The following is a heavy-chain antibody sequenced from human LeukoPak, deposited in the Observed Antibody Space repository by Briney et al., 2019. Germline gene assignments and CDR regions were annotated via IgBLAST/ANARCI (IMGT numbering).Heavy chain of an antibody. D-gene: IGHD3-16*01. CDR3: TRIRYAYTLDY. J-gene: IGHJ4*02. Sequence: GGSLRLSCTASGFTFADYAMSWVRQAPGKWLEWVGFIRSRTYGGTTEYAASVKGRFTISRDDSKSIAYLQMISLKTEGTAVYYCTRIRYAYTLDYWGQGTLVTVSS. V-gene: IGHV3-49*04. CDR2: IRSRTYGGTT. CDR1: GFTFADYA.